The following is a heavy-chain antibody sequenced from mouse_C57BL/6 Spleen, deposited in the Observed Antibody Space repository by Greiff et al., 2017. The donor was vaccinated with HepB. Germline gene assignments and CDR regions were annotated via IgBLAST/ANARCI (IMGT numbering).Heavy chain of an antibody. J-gene: IGHJ4*01. V-gene: IGHV1-9*01. D-gene: IGHD2-5*01. CDR3: ARPAYYSNHYYAMDY. Sequence: QVQLQQSGAELMKPGASVKLSCKATGYTFTGYWIEWVKQRPGHGLEWIGEILPGSGSTNYNEKFKGKATFTADTSSNTAYMQLSSLTTEDSAIYYCARPAYYSNHYYAMDYWGQGTSVTVSS. CDR2: ILPGSGST. CDR1: GYTFTGYW.